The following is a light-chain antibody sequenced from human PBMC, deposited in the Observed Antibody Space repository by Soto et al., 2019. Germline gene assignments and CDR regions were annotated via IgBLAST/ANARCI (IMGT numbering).Light chain of an antibody. CDR2: EVN. CDR3: SSYEVSNWPV. V-gene: IGLV2-8*01. Sequence: QSALTQPPSASGSPGQSVTISCTGTNSDVGGYNYVSWYQQYPGKAPKLIIYEVNERPSGVPDRFSGSKSGNTASLTVSGLQTAYEADYYCSSYEVSNWPVCRTGTIVTDL. J-gene: IGLJ1*01. CDR1: NSDVGGYNY.